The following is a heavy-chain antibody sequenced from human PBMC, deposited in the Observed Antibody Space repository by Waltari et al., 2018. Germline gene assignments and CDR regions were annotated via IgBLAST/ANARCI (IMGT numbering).Heavy chain of an antibody. CDR2: INHRGRA. CDR3: ARGTFLRRDVAY. CDR1: GGSFSGYY. D-gene: IGHD5-12*01. J-gene: IGHJ4*02. V-gene: IGHV4-34*01. Sequence: QVQLQQWGAGLLKPSETLSLTCAVYGGSFSGYYWSWTRQPPGKGLEWIGEINHRGRANYNPALKSGVTLSVDTSKNQFSRKLSSVTAAETAVYYCARGTFLRRDVAYWGQGTLVTVSS.